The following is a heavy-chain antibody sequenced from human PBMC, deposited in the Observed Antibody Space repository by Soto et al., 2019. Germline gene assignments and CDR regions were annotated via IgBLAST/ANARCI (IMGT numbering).Heavy chain of an antibody. V-gene: IGHV2-5*02. CDR1: GFSLNTGGVG. Sequence: QITLKESGPTLVKPTQTLTLTCTFSGFSLNTGGVGVGWIRQPPGKALEWLALIYWDDDKRYSPSLKSRLALTTESSKNQVALTMTNMDPVDTAADYCAQLQSCIDTNCSPAEYFQHWGQGTLVTVSS. D-gene: IGHD2-2*01. CDR3: AQLQSCIDTNCSPAEYFQH. CDR2: IYWDDDK. J-gene: IGHJ1*01.